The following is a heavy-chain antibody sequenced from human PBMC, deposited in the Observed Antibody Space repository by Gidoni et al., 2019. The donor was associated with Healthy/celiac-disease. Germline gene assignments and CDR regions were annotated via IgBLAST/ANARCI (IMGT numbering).Heavy chain of an antibody. CDR3: AGVEMATIVYGMDV. V-gene: IGHV4-59*01. D-gene: IGHD5-12*01. CDR2: IYYSGST. Sequence: QVQLQESGPGLVKPSETLSLTCTVSGGSISSYYWSWIRQPPGKGLEWIGYIYYSGSTNYNPSLKSRVTISVDTSKNQFSLKLSSVPSADTAVYYCAGVEMATIVYGMDVWGQGTTVTVSS. J-gene: IGHJ6*02. CDR1: GGSISSYY.